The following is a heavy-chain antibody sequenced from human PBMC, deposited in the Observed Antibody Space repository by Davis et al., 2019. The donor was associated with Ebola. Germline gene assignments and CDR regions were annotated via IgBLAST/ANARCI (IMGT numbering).Heavy chain of an antibody. CDR2: IHTSGST. CDR3: ARFNSWGYSWFDP. J-gene: IGHJ5*01. CDR1: GDSIISGNYY. Sequence: SETLSLTCTVSGDSIISGNYYWNWVRQPAGKGLEWIGHIHTSGSTNYNPSLKSRVTISVDTSKNQFSLKLRSVTAADTAVYFCARFNSWGYSWFDPWGQGTQVTVSS. V-gene: IGHV4-61*09. D-gene: IGHD3-16*01.